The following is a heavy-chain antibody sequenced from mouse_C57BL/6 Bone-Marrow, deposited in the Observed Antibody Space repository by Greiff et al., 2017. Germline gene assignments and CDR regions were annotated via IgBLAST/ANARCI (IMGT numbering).Heavy chain of an antibody. CDR1: GYSFTDYN. CDR3: ARWGFTTVVAPGFAY. J-gene: IGHJ3*01. Sequence: EVQLQQSGPELVKPGASVKISCKASGYSFTDYNMNWVKQSNGKSLEWIGVINPNYGTTSYKQKFKGKATLTVDQSSSTAYMQLNSLTSEDSAVYYCARWGFTTVVAPGFAYWGQGTLVTVSA. D-gene: IGHD1-1*01. CDR2: INPNYGTT. V-gene: IGHV1-39*01.